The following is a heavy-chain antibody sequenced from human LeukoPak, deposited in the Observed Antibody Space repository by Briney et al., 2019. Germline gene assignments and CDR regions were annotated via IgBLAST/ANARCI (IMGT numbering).Heavy chain of an antibody. CDR1: GGSISSYY. Sequence: SETLSLTCSVSGGSISSYYWRWIRQPAGKGLEGIGRIYTTGSNDYNPPLKSRVTMSVDTSKNQFSLNLSSVTAADTAVYYCARDVRGWSGFDYWGQGTLVTVSS. J-gene: IGHJ4*02. CDR3: ARDVRGWSGFDY. CDR2: IYTTGSN. D-gene: IGHD3-3*01. V-gene: IGHV4-4*07.